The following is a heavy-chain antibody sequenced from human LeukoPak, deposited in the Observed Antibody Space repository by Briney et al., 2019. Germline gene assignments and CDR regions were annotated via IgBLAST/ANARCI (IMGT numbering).Heavy chain of an antibody. D-gene: IGHD3-22*01. CDR2: IYTSGST. Sequence: ETLSLTCTVSGGSISSYYWSWIRQPAGKGLEWIGRIYTSGSTNYNPSLKSRVTMSVDTSKNQFSLKLSSVTAADTAVYYCARDHYYDSSGYYYFDYWGQGTLVTVSS. J-gene: IGHJ4*02. CDR1: GGSISSYY. CDR3: ARDHYYDSSGYYYFDY. V-gene: IGHV4-4*07.